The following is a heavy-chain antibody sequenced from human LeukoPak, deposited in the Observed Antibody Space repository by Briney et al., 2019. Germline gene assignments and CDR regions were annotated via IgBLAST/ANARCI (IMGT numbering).Heavy chain of an antibody. V-gene: IGHV4-59*01. CDR2: IYYSGST. CDR1: GGSIGSYY. Sequence: SETLSLTCTVSGGSIGSYYWSWIRQPPAKGLEWIGYIYYSGSTNYNPSLKSRVTISIDTSKNQFSLKLSSVTAADTAVYYCARQPRDGYNPIDYWGQGALVIVSS. CDR3: ARQPRDGYNPIDY. J-gene: IGHJ4*02. D-gene: IGHD5-24*01.